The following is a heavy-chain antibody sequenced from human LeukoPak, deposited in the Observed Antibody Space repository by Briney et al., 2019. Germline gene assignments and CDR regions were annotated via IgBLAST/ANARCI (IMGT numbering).Heavy chain of an antibody. V-gene: IGHV4-30-4*07. CDR2: IYYSGST. CDR3: ATTYQPWGLTPV. D-gene: IGHD2-2*01. Sequence: SETLSLTCAVSGGSISSGGYSWSWIRQPPGKGLEWIGYIYYSGSTYYNPSLKSRVTISVDTSKNQFSLKLSSVTAAYTAAYYCATTYQPWGLTPVCGKGTTFTVAS. J-gene: IGHJ6*04. CDR1: GGSISSGGYS.